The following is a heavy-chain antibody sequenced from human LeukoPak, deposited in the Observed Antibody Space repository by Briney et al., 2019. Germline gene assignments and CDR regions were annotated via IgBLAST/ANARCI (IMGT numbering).Heavy chain of an antibody. J-gene: IGHJ5*02. Sequence: SETLSLTCTVSGGPISSSSYYWGWIRQPPGKGLEWIGSIYYSGSTYYNPSLKSRVTISVDTSKNQFSLKLSSVTAADTAVYYCARGESTLGWFDPWGQGTLVTVSS. D-gene: IGHD2/OR15-2a*01. CDR1: GGPISSSSYY. CDR2: IYYSGST. CDR3: ARGESTLGWFDP. V-gene: IGHV4-39*01.